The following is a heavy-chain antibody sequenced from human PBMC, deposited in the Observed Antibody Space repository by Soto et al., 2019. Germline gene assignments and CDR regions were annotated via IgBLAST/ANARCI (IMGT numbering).Heavy chain of an antibody. J-gene: IGHJ6*02. D-gene: IGHD4-17*01. CDR2: ISSSSSYI. V-gene: IGHV3-21*01. CDR1: GFTFSSYS. Sequence: GGSLRLSCAASGFTFSSYSMNWVRQAPGKGLEWVSSISSSSSYIYYADSVKGRFTISRDNAKNSLYLQMNSLRAEDTAVYYCARSYGDWIYYYYGMDVWGQGTTVTVSS. CDR3: ARSYGDWIYYYYGMDV.